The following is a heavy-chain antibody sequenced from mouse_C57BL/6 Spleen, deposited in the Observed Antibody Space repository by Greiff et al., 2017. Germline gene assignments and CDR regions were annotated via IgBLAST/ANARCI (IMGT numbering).Heavy chain of an antibody. D-gene: IGHD2-10*01. CDR3: ARPYYGNQGYFDY. CDR2: IDPSDSYT. CDR1: GYTFTSYW. V-gene: IGHV1-69*01. Sequence: QVQLKQPGAELVMPGASVKLSCKASGYTFTSYWMHWVKQRPGQGLEWIGEIDPSDSYTNYNQKFKGKSTLTVDKSSSTAYMQLSSLTSEDSAVYYCARPYYGNQGYFDYWGQGTTLTVSS. J-gene: IGHJ2*01.